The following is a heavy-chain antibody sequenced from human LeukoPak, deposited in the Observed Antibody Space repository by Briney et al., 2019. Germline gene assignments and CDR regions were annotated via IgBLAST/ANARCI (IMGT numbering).Heavy chain of an antibody. CDR2: VISSGTT. CDR1: GGSISSDSYH. J-gene: IGHJ4*02. CDR3: ARGGWFGELFFDH. D-gene: IGHD3-10*01. V-gene: IGHV4-61*02. Sequence: KPSETLSLTCSVSGGSISSDSYHWTWIRQPAGKGLEWIGRVISSGTTNYNPSLKSRVTILVDTSKNQFSLKLNFVTAADTAVYYCARGGWFGELFFDHWGQGILVTVSS.